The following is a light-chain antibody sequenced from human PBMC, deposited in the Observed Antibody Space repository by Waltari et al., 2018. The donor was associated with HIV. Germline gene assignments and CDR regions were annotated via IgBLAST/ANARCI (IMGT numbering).Light chain of an antibody. CDR2: EVT. J-gene: IGLJ3*02. CDR3: SSYAGSKNLL. CDR1: STDIGGYNY. Sequence: QSALTQPPSASGSPGQSVAISCTGTSTDIGGYNYLSWYQQHPGKAPKLVIYEVTKRPSGVPDRFSGSKSGNTASLTVSGLQTEDEADYYCSSYAGSKNLLFGGGTKLTV. V-gene: IGLV2-8*01.